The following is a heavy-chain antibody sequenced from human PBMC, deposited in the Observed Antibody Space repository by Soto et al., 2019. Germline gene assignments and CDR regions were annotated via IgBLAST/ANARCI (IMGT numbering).Heavy chain of an antibody. CDR3: ARRQWFGEFFDY. Sequence: QLQLQESGPGLVKPSETLSLTCTVSGGSISSSSYYWGWIRQPPGKGLEWIGSIYYSGSTYYNPSLKSRVTISVDTSKNQFSLKLSSVTAADTAVYYCARRQWFGEFFDYWGQGTLVTVSS. J-gene: IGHJ4*02. V-gene: IGHV4-39*01. D-gene: IGHD3-10*01. CDR2: IYYSGST. CDR1: GGSISSSSYY.